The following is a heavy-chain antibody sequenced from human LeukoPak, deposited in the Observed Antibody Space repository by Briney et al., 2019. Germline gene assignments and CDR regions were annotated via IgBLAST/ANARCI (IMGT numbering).Heavy chain of an antibody. CDR1: GYTFTAYC. CDR3: ARKYYCDSSGYYCDDAFDI. CDR2: INPNSGGT. Sequence: VASVNVSCKASGYTFTAYCMHWVRQAPGQGLEWMGRINPNSGGTNYALNFQGRVTMTRDTSISTAYMELSRLRSDDTAVYYCARKYYCDSSGYYCDDAFDIWGQGTMVTVSS. D-gene: IGHD3-22*01. J-gene: IGHJ3*02. V-gene: IGHV1-2*06.